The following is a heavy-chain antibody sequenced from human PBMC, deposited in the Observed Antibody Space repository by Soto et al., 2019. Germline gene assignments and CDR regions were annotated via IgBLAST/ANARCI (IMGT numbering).Heavy chain of an antibody. CDR2: IYWNNDQ. CDR3: AHSSGRKGAFDY. V-gene: IGHV2-5*01. D-gene: IGHD1-1*01. CDR1: GFSLTTSGVT. Sequence: SGPTLVNPTETLTLTRTFSGFSLTTSGVTVGWIRQPPGKALEWLALIYWNNDQRYSPSLESRLTITKDTSRNQVVLTMTNMDPVDTATYFCAHSSGRKGAFDYWGQGTLVTVSS. J-gene: IGHJ4*02.